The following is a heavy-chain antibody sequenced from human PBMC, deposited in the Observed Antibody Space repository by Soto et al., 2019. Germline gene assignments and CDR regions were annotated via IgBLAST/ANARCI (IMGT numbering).Heavy chain of an antibody. CDR3: ARDLLITMVRGGLYYYGMDV. V-gene: IGHV4-30-4*01. J-gene: IGHJ6*02. CDR1: GGSISSGDYY. CDR2: IYYSGST. D-gene: IGHD3-10*01. Sequence: SETLSLTXTVSGGSISSGDYYWSWIRQPPGKGLEWIGYIYYSGSTYYNPSLKSRVTISVDTSKNQFSLKLSSVTAADTAVYYCARDLLITMVRGGLYYYGMDVWGQGTTVTVSS.